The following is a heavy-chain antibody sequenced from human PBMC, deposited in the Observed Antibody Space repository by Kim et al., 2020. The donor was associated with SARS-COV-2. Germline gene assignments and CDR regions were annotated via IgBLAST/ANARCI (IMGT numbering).Heavy chain of an antibody. CDR3: TRDLVPGGADS. J-gene: IGHJ4*02. D-gene: IGHD6-6*01. V-gene: IGHV3-20*03. CDR2: T. Sequence: TGYADYVKGRFTVYRDKGKDHVYLQMNSLRVEDTAVYYCTRDLVPGGADSWGQGTLVTVSS.